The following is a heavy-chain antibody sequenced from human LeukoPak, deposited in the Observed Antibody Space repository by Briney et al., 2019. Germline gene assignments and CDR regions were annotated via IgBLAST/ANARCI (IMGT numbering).Heavy chain of an antibody. J-gene: IGHJ4*02. D-gene: IGHD2/OR15-2a*01. Sequence: GGSLRLSCAASGFSFMNAWMIWVRQAPGKGLEWVGRIKSNADGGTPDYAAPARGRLTISRDNSKNTLYLQMNSLKTEDTAVYHCTTFYHEYSPYWGRGTLVTVSS. CDR1: GFSFMNAW. V-gene: IGHV3-15*01. CDR2: IKSNADGGTP. CDR3: TTFYHEYSPY.